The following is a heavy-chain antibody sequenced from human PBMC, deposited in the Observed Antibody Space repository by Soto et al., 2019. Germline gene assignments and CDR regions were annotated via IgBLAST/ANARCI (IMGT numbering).Heavy chain of an antibody. D-gene: IGHD3-10*01. J-gene: IGHJ4*02. CDR3: ARGVTMVRGVSHTPYFDY. Sequence: QVQLQESGPGLVKPSQTLSLTCTVSGGSISSGGYYWSWIRQHPGKGLEWIGYIYYRGSTYYTPSLKSRVTISVDTSKNKFSLKLSSVTAADTAVYYCARGVTMVRGVSHTPYFDYWGQGTLVTVSS. CDR2: IYYRGST. V-gene: IGHV4-31*03. CDR1: GGSISSGGYY.